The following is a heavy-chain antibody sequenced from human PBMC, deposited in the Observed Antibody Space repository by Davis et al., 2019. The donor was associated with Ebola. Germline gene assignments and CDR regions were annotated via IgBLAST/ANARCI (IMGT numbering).Heavy chain of an antibody. D-gene: IGHD6-19*01. CDR1: GFTVSSNY. Sequence: PGGSLRLSCAASGFTVSSNYMSWVRQAPGKGLEWVSVIYSGGSTYYADSVKGRFTISRDNSKSTLYLQMNSLRAEDTAVYYCARVDSSGWNLGWFDPWGQGTLVTVSS. CDR3: ARVDSSGWNLGWFDP. V-gene: IGHV3-66*01. J-gene: IGHJ5*02. CDR2: IYSGGST.